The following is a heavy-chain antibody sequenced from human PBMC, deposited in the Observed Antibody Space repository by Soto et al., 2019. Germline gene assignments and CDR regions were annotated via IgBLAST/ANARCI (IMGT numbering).Heavy chain of an antibody. CDR1: GFTFSDYD. D-gene: IGHD6-6*01. J-gene: IGHJ4*02. CDR2: VSSSGTTM. V-gene: IGHV3-11*01. Sequence: QVQLAESGGGLVEPGGYLRLSCAASGFTFSDYDMSWIRQSPGKGLEWVSFVSSSGTTMYFADSVKGRFTISRDNAKNSLYLQMNRRRAEDTAVYYCARMGPRAARPSYWGQGTLVTVSS. CDR3: ARMGPRAARPSY.